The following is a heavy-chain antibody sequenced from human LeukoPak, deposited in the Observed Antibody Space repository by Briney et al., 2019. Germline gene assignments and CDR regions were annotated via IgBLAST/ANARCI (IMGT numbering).Heavy chain of an antibody. CDR1: GGSISSYY. CDR2: IYISGST. D-gene: IGHD3-10*01. J-gene: IGHJ5*02. Sequence: SETLSLTCTVSGGSISSYYWSWIRQPAGKGLEWIGRIYISGSTNYNPSLKSRVTISVDKSKNQFSLKLSSVTAADTAVYYCARAGGTMVRGPDVVLNWFDPWGQGTLVTVSS. V-gene: IGHV4-4*07. CDR3: ARAGGTMVRGPDVVLNWFDP.